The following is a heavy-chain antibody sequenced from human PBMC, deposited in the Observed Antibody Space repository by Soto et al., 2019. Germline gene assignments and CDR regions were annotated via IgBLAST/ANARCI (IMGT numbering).Heavy chain of an antibody. CDR3: ARDREDTAMAPFDY. J-gene: IGHJ4*02. CDR1: GGTFSSYA. V-gene: IGHV1-69*13. Sequence: ASVKVSCKASGGTFSSYAISWVRQAPGQGLEWMGGIIPIFGTANYAQKFQGRVTITADESTSTAYMELSSLRSEDTAVYYCARDREDTAMAPFDYWGQGTLVTVSS. D-gene: IGHD5-18*01. CDR2: IIPIFGTA.